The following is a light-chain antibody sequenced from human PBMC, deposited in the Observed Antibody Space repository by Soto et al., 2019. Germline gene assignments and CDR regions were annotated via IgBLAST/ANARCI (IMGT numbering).Light chain of an antibody. V-gene: IGKV1-39*01. J-gene: IGKJ4*01. CDR3: QQSFSSPLT. CDR2: TAS. CDR1: QNIKKY. Sequence: DIQMTQSPSSLSAPVGDSVTITCRASQNIKKYLNWYQQKPGKAPKLLIYTASSLQVAFSSRFSGSGSGTDFTLTISSLQPEDIATYYCQQSFSSPLTFGGGTRVEIK.